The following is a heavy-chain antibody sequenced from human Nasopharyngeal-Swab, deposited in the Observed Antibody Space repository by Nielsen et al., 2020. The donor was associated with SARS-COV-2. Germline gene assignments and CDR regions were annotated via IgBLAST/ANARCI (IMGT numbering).Heavy chain of an antibody. V-gene: IGHV1-8*01. Sequence: ASVKVSCKSSGYTFSRNEINWVRPATGQGLEWMGWMNPKSGDVGYAQKFQGRVTMTRNTSTTTAYMVLSSLRHEDTAVYYCARGAFGLGHSWFDPWGQGTLVTVSS. D-gene: IGHD3/OR15-3a*01. J-gene: IGHJ5*02. CDR3: ARGAFGLGHSWFDP. CDR2: MNPKSGDV. CDR1: GYTFSRNE.